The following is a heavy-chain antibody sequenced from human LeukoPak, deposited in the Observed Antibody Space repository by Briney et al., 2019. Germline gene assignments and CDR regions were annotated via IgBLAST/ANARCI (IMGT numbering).Heavy chain of an antibody. CDR2: ISSSSSYI. J-gene: IGHJ3*02. Sequence: GGSLRLSCAASGFTFSSYSMNWVRQAPGKGLEWVSSISSSSSYIYYADSVKGRFTISRDNAKNSLYLQMNSLRAEDTAVYYCASDYGIVVVPAARDDAFDIWGQGTMVTVSS. CDR1: GFTFSSYS. D-gene: IGHD2-2*01. CDR3: ASDYGIVVVPAARDDAFDI. V-gene: IGHV3-21*01.